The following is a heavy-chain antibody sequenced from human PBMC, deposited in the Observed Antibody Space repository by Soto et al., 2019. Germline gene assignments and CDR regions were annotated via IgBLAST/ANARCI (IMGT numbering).Heavy chain of an antibody. CDR3: ARPYCSSTGCAS. Sequence: QVQLVESGGGLVKPGGSLRLSSAGSGFTFRDYYMSWIRQAPGKGLEWVSYISPSGDTIYYADSVKGRFTISRDNARNSLYLQMNSLRAEDTAVYYCARPYCSSTGCASWGQGTLVTVSS. D-gene: IGHD2-2*01. J-gene: IGHJ5*02. CDR1: GFTFRDYY. V-gene: IGHV3-11*01. CDR2: ISPSGDTI.